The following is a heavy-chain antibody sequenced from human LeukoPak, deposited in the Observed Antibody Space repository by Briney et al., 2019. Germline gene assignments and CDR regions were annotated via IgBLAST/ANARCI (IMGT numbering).Heavy chain of an antibody. J-gene: IGHJ6*02. CDR1: GYTFTGYY. CDR2: INPNSGGT. CDR3: ARHYGYSSSWPYYYYYGMDV. V-gene: IGHV1-2*02. D-gene: IGHD6-13*01. Sequence: ASVKVSCKASGYTFTGYYMHWVRQAPGQGLEWMGWINPNSGGTNYAQKFQGRVTMTRDTSISTAYMELSRLRSDDTAVYYCARHYGYSSSWPYYYYYGMDVWGQGTTVTVSS.